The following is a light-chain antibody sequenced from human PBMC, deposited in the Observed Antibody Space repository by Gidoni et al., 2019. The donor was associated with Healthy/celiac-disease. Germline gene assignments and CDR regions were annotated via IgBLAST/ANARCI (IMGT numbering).Light chain of an antibody. CDR1: QSVSSSY. J-gene: IGKJ2*01. CDR2: GAS. CDR3: QQYGSSPVYT. V-gene: IGKV3-20*01. Sequence: IVLTQSPGTLSLSPGERATLSCRASQSVSSSYLAWYQQKPGQAPRLLIFGASSRATGIPDRFSGRGAGKDFTLTISRLEPEDFAVYYCQQYGSSPVYTFGQGTKLEIK.